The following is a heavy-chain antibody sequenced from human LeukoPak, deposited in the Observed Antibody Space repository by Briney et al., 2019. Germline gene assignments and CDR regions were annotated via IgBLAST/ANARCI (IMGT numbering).Heavy chain of an antibody. Sequence: SETLSLTCTVSGGSISSYYWSWIRQPPGKGLEWIGYIYYSGSTNYNPSLKSRVTISVDTSKNQFSLKLSSVTAADTAVYYCARFGSGYSYYYYYYGMDVWGQGTTVTVSS. CDR2: IYYSGST. CDR1: GGSISSYY. D-gene: IGHD3-9*01. V-gene: IGHV4-59*08. J-gene: IGHJ6*02. CDR3: ARFGSGYSYYYYYYGMDV.